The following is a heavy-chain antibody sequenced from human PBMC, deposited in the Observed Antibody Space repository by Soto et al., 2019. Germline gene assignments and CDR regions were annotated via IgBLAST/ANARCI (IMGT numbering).Heavy chain of an antibody. D-gene: IGHD3-9*01. CDR2: ISTTSTNI. J-gene: IGHJ4*02. V-gene: IGHV3-48*01. CDR3: AKGVLRYFDCQDY. CDR1: GFTFSSHS. Sequence: GGSLRLSCAASGFTFSSHSMIWVRQAPGKGLEWVSYISTTSTNIYYADSVKGRFTISRDNAENSLHLQMHSLRAEDTALYYCAKGVLRYFDCQDYWGQGTLVTVSS.